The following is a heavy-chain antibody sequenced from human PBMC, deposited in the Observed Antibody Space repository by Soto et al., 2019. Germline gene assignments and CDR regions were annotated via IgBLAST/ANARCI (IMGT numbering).Heavy chain of an antibody. D-gene: IGHD3-3*01. Sequence: VGSLRLSCAASGFTFSNYWMTWVRQAPVNGLEWVANIKLDGSEKYYVDSVKGRFTISRDNAKSSLYLQMNSLRAEDTAVYYCARPWNSDYTTDAYDIWGQGTMVTVSS. CDR3: ARPWNSDYTTDAYDI. J-gene: IGHJ3*02. CDR1: GFTFSNYW. CDR2: IKLDGSEK. V-gene: IGHV3-7*01.